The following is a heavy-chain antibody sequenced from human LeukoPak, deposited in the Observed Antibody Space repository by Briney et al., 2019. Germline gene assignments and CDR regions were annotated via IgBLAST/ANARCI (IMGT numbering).Heavy chain of an antibody. CDR3: ARCSANYYDDAFDV. J-gene: IGHJ3*01. V-gene: IGHV3-23*01. Sequence: AGSLRLSCSASGFIFDNFAMNWDRQAPGKGLEWVSYVSGGGAKRHYSASVKGRFTISRDNSKNTMYLEMNSLRAEDTAMYYCARCSANYYDDAFDVWGRGTMVTVSS. CDR2: VSGGGAKR. CDR1: GFIFDNFA. D-gene: IGHD3-10*02.